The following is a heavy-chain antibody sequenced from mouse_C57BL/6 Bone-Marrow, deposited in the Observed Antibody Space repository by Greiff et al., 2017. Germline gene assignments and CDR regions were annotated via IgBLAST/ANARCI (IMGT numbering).Heavy chain of an antibody. V-gene: IGHV1-55*01. Sequence: QVQLQQPGAELVKPGASVKMSCKASGYTFTSYWITWVKQRPGQGLEWIGDIYPGSGSTNYNEKFKSKATLTVDTSSSTAYMQLSSLTSEDSAVYYCARDFYYDYDGVAYWGQGTLVTVSA. J-gene: IGHJ3*01. CDR3: ARDFYYDYDGVAY. CDR1: GYTFTSYW. D-gene: IGHD2-4*01. CDR2: IYPGSGST.